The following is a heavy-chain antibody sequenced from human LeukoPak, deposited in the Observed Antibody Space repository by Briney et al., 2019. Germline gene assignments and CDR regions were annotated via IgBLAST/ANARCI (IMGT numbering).Heavy chain of an antibody. J-gene: IGHJ4*02. CDR2: IIPIFGTA. V-gene: IGHV1-69*13. CDR3: ASALSINCLGY. Sequence: VASVKLSCKASGGTFSSYAISWVRQAPGQGLEWMGGIIPIFGTANYAQKFQGRVTITADESTSTAYMELSSLRSEDTAVYYCASALSINCLGYWGQGTLVTVSS. CDR1: GGTFSSYA. D-gene: IGHD1-1*01.